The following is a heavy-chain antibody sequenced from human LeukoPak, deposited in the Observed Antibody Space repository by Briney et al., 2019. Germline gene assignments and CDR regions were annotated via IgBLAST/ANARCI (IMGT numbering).Heavy chain of an antibody. CDR2: ISAYNGNT. J-gene: IGHJ5*02. V-gene: IGHV1-18*01. D-gene: IGHD6-19*01. Sequence: ASVKVSCKASGYTFTSYGISWVRQAPGQGLEWVGWISAYNGNTNYAQKLQGRVTMTTDTSTSTAYMELRSLRSDDTAVYYCARDSSSGWYLFNWFDPWGQGTLVTVSS. CDR3: ARDSSSGWYLFNWFDP. CDR1: GYTFTSYG.